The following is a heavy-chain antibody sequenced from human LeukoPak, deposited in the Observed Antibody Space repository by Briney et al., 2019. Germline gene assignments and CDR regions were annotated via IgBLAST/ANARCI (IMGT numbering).Heavy chain of an antibody. D-gene: IGHD3-3*01. CDR3: ARPLYDFWSGYYTPQGYYYYGMDV. J-gene: IGHJ6*02. V-gene: IGHV4-39*01. CDR1: GGSISSSSYY. Sequence: SETLSLTCTVSGGSISSSSYYWGWIRQPPGKGLEWIGSIYYSGSTYYNPSLKSRVTISVDTSKNQFSLKLSSVTAADTAVYYCARPLYDFWSGYYTPQGYYYYGMDVWGQGTTVTVSS. CDR2: IYYSGST.